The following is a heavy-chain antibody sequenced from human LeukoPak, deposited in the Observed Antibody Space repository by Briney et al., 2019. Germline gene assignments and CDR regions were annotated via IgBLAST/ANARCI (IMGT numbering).Heavy chain of an antibody. V-gene: IGHV3-9*01. CDR3: AKDNRRHYTSGPNPDSLH. CDR2: ISWNSGTI. Sequence: GGSLRLSCAGSGFIFNNYAMHWVRQPPGKGLKWVSGISWNSGTIDYADSVRGRFTISRDNAKNSLYLQMDSLRVEDTAFYYCAKDNRRHYTSGPNPDSLHWGQGALVTVSS. J-gene: IGHJ4*02. CDR1: GFIFNNYA. D-gene: IGHD6-19*01.